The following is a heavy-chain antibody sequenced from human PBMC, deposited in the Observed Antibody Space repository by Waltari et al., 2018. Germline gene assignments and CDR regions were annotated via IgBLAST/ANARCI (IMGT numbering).Heavy chain of an antibody. Sequence: QVQLVQSGAEVKKPGASVKVSCKVSGYTLTELSMHWVRQAPGKGLEWMGGFDPEDGETVYSQKFQCRVTMTEDTSTDTAYMELSSLGSEGTAVYYCATGSGSYHLYDYWGQGTLVTVSS. D-gene: IGHD1-26*01. J-gene: IGHJ4*02. V-gene: IGHV1-24*01. CDR1: GYTLTELS. CDR3: ATGSGSYHLYDY. CDR2: FDPEDGET.